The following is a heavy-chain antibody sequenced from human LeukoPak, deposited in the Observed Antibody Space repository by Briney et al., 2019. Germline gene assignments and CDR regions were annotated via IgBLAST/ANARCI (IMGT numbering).Heavy chain of an antibody. V-gene: IGHV4-38-2*02. CDR3: ARDHSGSYGWFDP. CDR2: IYHSGST. D-gene: IGHD1-26*01. CDR1: GYSISSGSY. Sequence: SETLSLTCTVSGYSISSGSYWGWIRQPPGKGLEWIGSIYHSGSTYYNPSLKSRVTISVDTSKNQFSLKLSSVTAADTAVYYCARDHSGSYGWFDPWGQGTLVTVSS. J-gene: IGHJ5*02.